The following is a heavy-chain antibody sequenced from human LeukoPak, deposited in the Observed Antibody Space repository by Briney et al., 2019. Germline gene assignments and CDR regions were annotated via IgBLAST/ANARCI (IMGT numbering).Heavy chain of an antibody. D-gene: IGHD3-22*01. Sequence: PGGSLRLSCAASGFTFSRYGMSWVRQAPGKGLEWVSAISGSGGSTYYADSVKGRFTTSRDNAKNSLYLQMNSLRAEDTAVYYCARDLRSSGYYAFDYWGQGTLVTVSS. CDR3: ARDLRSSGYYAFDY. V-gene: IGHV3-23*01. J-gene: IGHJ4*02. CDR2: ISGSGGST. CDR1: GFTFSRYG.